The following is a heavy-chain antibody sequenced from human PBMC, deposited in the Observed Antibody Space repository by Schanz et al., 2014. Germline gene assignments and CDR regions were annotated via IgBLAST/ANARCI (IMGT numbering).Heavy chain of an antibody. J-gene: IGHJ4*02. CDR3: AKGRTVWSGSDRKYYFDY. CDR1: GFAFSSFA. Sequence: EVFLVESGGGLVQPGGSLRLSCAASGFAFSSFALSWVRQSPGKGLEWVSIISGTGSTPYYADSVKGRYTISRDNSKNTLYLQMNSLRAEDTAIYYCAKGRTVWSGSDRKYYFDYWGQGTLVTVSS. D-gene: IGHD1-26*01. CDR2: ISGTGSTP. V-gene: IGHV3-23*04.